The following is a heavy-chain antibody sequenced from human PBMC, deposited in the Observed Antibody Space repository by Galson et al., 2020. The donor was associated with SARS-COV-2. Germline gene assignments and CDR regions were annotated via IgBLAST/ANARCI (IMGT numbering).Heavy chain of an antibody. V-gene: IGHV3-23*01. J-gene: IGHJ6*03. CDR1: GFTFSRYG. Sequence: GESLKISCVGSGFTFSRYGMSWVRQALGQGLDWVATTSATTYYADSVRRRFIISRDDSKNTLYLQMNGLSADDTAVYYCAKDFVRGIGYMDVWGPGTTVTVSS. CDR2: TSATT. D-gene: IGHD3-10*02. CDR3: AKDFVRGIGYMDV.